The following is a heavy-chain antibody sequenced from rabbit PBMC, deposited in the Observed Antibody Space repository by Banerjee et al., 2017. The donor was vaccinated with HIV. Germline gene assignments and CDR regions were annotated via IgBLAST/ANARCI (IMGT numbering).Heavy chain of an antibody. D-gene: IGHD6-1*01. Sequence: QEQLEESGGGLVKPEGSLTLTCTASGFSFSSSYWICWVRQAPGKGPEWIACIYTGDGNTYYASWAKGRFTISKTSSTTVTLQMTSLTDADTATYFCARGNTGGYVAYGYAWDLWGPGTLVTVS. J-gene: IGHJ4*01. V-gene: IGHV1S45*01. CDR1: GFSFSSSYW. CDR2: IYTGDGNT. CDR3: ARGNTGGYVAYGYAWDL.